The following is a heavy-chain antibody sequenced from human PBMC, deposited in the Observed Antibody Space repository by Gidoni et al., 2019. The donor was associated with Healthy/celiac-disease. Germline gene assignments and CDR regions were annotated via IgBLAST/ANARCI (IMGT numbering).Heavy chain of an antibody. CDR3: ARDRRGSSSIAFDI. V-gene: IGHV1-69*17. CDR1: GGTFSSYA. Sequence: QVQLLQSAAEVTQPGTSEKVSCKASGGTFSSYAISWVRQAPGQWLEWMGGIIPIFGIANSAQKFQGRVTITADKSTSTAYMELSSLRSEDTAVYYCARDRRGSSSIAFDIWGQGTMVTVSS. D-gene: IGHD6-6*01. CDR2: IIPIFGIA. J-gene: IGHJ3*02.